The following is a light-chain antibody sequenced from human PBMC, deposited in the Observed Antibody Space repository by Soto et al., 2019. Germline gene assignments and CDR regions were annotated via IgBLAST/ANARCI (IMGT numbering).Light chain of an antibody. CDR3: AAWDDSLNGVV. J-gene: IGLJ2*01. CDR1: SSNVGSYT. V-gene: IGLV1-44*01. Sequence: QSVLTQPPSASGTPGQRVPISCSGSSSNVGSYTVYWYQQLPGTAPKVLIYSGNRRPSGVPARFSGSKSGTSASLAISGLQSEDEADYYCAAWDDSLNGVVFGGGTKVTVL. CDR2: SGN.